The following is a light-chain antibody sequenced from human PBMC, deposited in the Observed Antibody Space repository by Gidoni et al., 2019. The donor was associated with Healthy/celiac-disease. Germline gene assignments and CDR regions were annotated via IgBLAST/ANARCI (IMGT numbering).Light chain of an antibody. CDR2: DAS. CDR1: QRVSSY. Sequence: ELVLTQSPATLSLSPGERATLSCRASQRVSSYLAWYQQKPGQAPRLLIYDASNRATGIPDRFSGSGSGTDFTLTISSLEPEDFAVYYCQQRSNWPLTFGGGTKVEIK. V-gene: IGKV3-11*01. CDR3: QQRSNWPLT. J-gene: IGKJ4*01.